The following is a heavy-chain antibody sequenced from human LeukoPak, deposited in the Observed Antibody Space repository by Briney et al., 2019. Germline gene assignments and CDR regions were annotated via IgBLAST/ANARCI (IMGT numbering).Heavy chain of an antibody. V-gene: IGHV3-48*03. J-gene: IGHJ6*04. CDR2: ISSSGSTI. Sequence: GGSLRLSCEASGFTFYSYAMHWVRQAPGKGLEWVSYISSSGSTIYYADSVKGRFTISRDNAKNSLYLQMNSLRAEDTAVYYCAELGITMIGGVWGKGTTVTISS. D-gene: IGHD3-10*02. CDR1: GFTFYSYA. CDR3: AELGITMIGGV.